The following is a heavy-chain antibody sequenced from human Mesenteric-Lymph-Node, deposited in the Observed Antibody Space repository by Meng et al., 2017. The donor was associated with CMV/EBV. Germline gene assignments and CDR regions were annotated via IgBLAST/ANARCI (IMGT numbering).Heavy chain of an antibody. Sequence: SETLSLTCTVFGCSISSSSDYWGWIRQPPGKRLEWIGIIFYSGNTYYNPSLESRVTISVETSKNQFSLKLSSMTAADTSVYYCARRPWRYYFDYWGQGTLVTVSS. CDR2: IFYSGNT. V-gene: IGHV4-39*01. CDR3: ARRPWRYYFDY. CDR1: GCSISSSSDY. J-gene: IGHJ4*02.